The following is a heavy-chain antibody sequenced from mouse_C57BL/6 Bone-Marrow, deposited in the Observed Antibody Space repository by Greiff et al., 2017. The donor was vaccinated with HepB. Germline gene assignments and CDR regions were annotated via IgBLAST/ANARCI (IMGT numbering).Heavy chain of an antibody. CDR2: IYPGSGST. CDR3: ARWLLRGHYFDY. J-gene: IGHJ2*01. CDR1: GYTFTSYW. Sequence: QVQLQQSGAELVKPGASVKMSCKASGYTFTSYWITWVKQRPGQGLEWIGDIYPGSGSTNYNEKFKSKATLTVDTSSSTAYMQLSSLTSEDSAVYYCARWLLRGHYFDYWGQGTTLTVSS. V-gene: IGHV1-55*01. D-gene: IGHD2-3*01.